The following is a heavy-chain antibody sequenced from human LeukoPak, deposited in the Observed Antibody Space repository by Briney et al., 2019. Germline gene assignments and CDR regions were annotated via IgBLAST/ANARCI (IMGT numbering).Heavy chain of an antibody. D-gene: IGHD6-6*01. CDR1: GGSISTSGSY. CDR2: TYYSGNT. CDR3: ARVMAARREDLNWFDP. V-gene: IGHV4-39*07. J-gene: IGHJ5*02. Sequence: SETLSLTCTVSGGSISTSGSYWAWIRQPPGKGLEWIGITYYSGNTYNPSLKSRVTISVDTSKNQFSLNLTSVNAADTAVYYCARVMAARREDLNWFDPWGQGTLVTVSS.